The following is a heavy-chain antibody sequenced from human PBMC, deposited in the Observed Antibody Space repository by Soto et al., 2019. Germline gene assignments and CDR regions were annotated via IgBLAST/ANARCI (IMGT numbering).Heavy chain of an antibody. D-gene: IGHD3-22*01. V-gene: IGHV5-51*01. CDR2: IYPGDSDT. CDR1: GYSFTSYW. CDR3: PRLNLPDYYDSSGYYPRPYYYYGMDV. Sequence: GESLKISCKGSGYSFTSYWIGWVRQMPGKGLEWMGIIYPGDSDTRYSPSFQGQVTISADKSISTAYLQWSSLKASDTAMSYCPRLNLPDYYDSSGYYPRPYYYYGMDVWGQGTTVTVSS. J-gene: IGHJ6*02.